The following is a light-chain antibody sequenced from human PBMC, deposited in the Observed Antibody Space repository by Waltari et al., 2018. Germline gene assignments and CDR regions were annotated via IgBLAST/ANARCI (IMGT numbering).Light chain of an antibody. Sequence: QIAVTQEPSLSVSPGGTVTLTCALSSGSVSSTSYASWYQQTPGQTPRTLVDKINTRFSGVPDRFSGSMLGNKAARTITGAQAEDESDYYCALYMGSGIWVFGGGTKLTVL. J-gene: IGLJ3*02. V-gene: IGLV8-61*01. CDR1: SGSVSSTSY. CDR2: KIN. CDR3: ALYMGSGIWV.